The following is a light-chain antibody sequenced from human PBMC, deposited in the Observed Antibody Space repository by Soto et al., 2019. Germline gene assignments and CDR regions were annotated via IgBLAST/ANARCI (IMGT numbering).Light chain of an antibody. J-gene: IGKJ1*01. CDR2: GAS. Sequence: EIVLTQSPGTLSLSPGERATLSCRASQSVSSSYLSWYQQKPGQAPRLLIYGASNRATGVPDRFSGSGSGTDFTLTISRLEPEDFAVYYCQQYGRSPPWTFGQWTKVEIK. CDR3: QQYGRSPPWT. V-gene: IGKV3-20*01. CDR1: QSVSSSY.